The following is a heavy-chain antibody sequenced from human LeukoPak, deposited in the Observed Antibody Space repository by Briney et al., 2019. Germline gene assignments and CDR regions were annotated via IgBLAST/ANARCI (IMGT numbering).Heavy chain of an antibody. CDR2: IYYSGST. D-gene: IGHD3-22*01. V-gene: IGHV4-59*01. CDR3: ARAPTYYYDSSGYYSRSRWYFDL. Sequence: SETLSLTCTVSGGSISSYYWSWIRQPPGKGLEWIGYIYYSGSTNYNPSLKSRVTISVDTSKNQFSLKLSSVTAADTAVYYCARAPTYYYDSSGYYSRSRWYFDLWGRGTLVTVSS. J-gene: IGHJ2*01. CDR1: GGSISSYY.